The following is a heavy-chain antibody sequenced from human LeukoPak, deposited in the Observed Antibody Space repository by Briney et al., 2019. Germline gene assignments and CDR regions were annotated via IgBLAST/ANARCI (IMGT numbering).Heavy chain of an antibody. D-gene: IGHD4/OR15-4a*01. J-gene: IGHJ4*02. CDR2: INRSGST. CDR3: ARRAGAYSHPYDY. V-gene: IGHV4-34*01. Sequence: SETLSLTCAVYGGSFSGYYWSWIRQPPGKGLEWIGGINRSGSTNSNAALKSGLTTSFGASKNQFSLKLSSVTAADTAVYSCARRAGAYSHPYDYWGQGTLVTVSS. CDR1: GGSFSGYY.